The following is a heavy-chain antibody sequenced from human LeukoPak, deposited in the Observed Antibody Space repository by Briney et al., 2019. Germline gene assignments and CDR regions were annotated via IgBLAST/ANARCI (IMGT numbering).Heavy chain of an antibody. D-gene: IGHD6-19*01. Sequence: SETLSLTCTVSGGSISSTSYYWGWIRQPPGKGLEWIGSIYYSGSTYYNPSLKNRVTISVDTSKNQFSLKLSSVTAADTAVYYCARHGSSGWLLNNFDYWGQGILVTVSS. CDR2: IYYSGST. CDR3: ARHGSSGWLLNNFDY. J-gene: IGHJ4*02. CDR1: GGSISSTSYY. V-gene: IGHV4-39*01.